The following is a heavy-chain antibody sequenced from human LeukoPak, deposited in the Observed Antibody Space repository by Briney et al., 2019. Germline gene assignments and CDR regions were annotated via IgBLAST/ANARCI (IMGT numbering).Heavy chain of an antibody. CDR2: ISGSGGST. CDR1: GFTFSSYA. V-gene: IGHV3-23*01. D-gene: IGHD3-22*01. J-gene: IGHJ3*02. CDR3: AKVAHYYDSSGYYRRDAFDI. Sequence: GGSLRLSCAASGFTFSSYAMSWVRQAPGKGLEWVSAISGSGGSTYYADSVKGRFTISRDNSKNTPYLQMNSLRAEDTAVYYCAKVAHYYDSSGYYRRDAFDIWGQGTMVTVSS.